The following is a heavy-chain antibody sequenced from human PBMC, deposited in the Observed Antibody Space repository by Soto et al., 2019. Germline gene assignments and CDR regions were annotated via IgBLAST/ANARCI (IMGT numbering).Heavy chain of an antibody. CDR3: ARRWGTYFDF. CDR2: IDKSGST. Sequence: SETLSLTCSVSGDSIDRYYWSWIRQAPGQGLEWIGYIDKSGSTNYDPSLKSRVTISVDTSKNQFSLKLSSVTAADTAVYYCARRWGTYFDFGGQGTLVT. D-gene: IGHD7-27*01. J-gene: IGHJ4*02. V-gene: IGHV4-59*01. CDR1: GDSIDRYY.